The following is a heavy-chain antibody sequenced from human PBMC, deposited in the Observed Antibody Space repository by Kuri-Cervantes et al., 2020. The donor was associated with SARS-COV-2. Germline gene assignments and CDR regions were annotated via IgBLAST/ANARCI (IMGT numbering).Heavy chain of an antibody. V-gene: IGHV3-11*04. CDR2: ISSSGSTI. D-gene: IGHD4-11*01. J-gene: IGHJ6*03. Sequence: GGSLRLSCAASGFTFSDYYMSWIRQAPGKGLEWVSYISSSGSTIYYADSVKGRFTISRDNSKNTLYLQMNSLRAEDTAVYYCAKKGDYSNYAERPPYYYYYMDVWGKGTTVTVSS. CDR3: AKKGDYSNYAERPPYYYYYMDV. CDR1: GFTFSDYY.